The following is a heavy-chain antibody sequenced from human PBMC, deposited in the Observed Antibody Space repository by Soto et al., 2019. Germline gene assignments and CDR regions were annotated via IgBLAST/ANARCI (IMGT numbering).Heavy chain of an antibody. V-gene: IGHV1-69*06. CDR2: TIPVFGTP. J-gene: IGHJ6*02. D-gene: IGHD2-21*02. CDR3: ARGLSDGFNTYFDFYVMDV. Sequence: GASVKVSCKASGGTFNRHGISWVRQAPGQGLEWMGGTIPVFGTPKYAQEFQGRVTVSVDKSTSTAYMELSSLRSEDTAVYYCARGLSDGFNTYFDFYVMDVWGQGTAVTVSS. CDR1: GGTFNRHG.